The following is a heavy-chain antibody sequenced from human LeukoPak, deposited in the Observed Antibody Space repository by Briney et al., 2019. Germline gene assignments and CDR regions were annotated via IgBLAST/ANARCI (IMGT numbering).Heavy chain of an antibody. CDR1: GFTFSDYG. CDR2: IWYDGSNK. V-gene: IGHV3-33*01. CDR3: ARILTTVTTVEY. D-gene: IGHD4-17*01. J-gene: IGHJ4*02. Sequence: GKSLRLSCTASGFTFSDYGMHWVRQPPGKGLEWVAIIWYDGSNKKYEDSVKGRFTISRDNSKNTLYLQMNSLRAEDTAVYYCARILTTVTTVEYWGQGTLVTVSS.